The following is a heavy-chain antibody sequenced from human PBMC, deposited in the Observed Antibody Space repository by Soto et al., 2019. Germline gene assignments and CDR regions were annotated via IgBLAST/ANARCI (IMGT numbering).Heavy chain of an antibody. J-gene: IGHJ5*02. V-gene: IGHV4-4*02. CDR3: ARLCRIAVGGKGWLDD. CDR1: GGSISSSNW. D-gene: IGHD6-19*01. Sequence: PSETLSLTCAVSGGSISSSNWWSWVRQPPGKGLEWIGEIYHSGSANYNPSLKSRVTISVDKSKHQFSLKLSSVTAADTAGYDCARLCRIAVGGKGWLDDWGQATQVTV. CDR2: IYHSGSA.